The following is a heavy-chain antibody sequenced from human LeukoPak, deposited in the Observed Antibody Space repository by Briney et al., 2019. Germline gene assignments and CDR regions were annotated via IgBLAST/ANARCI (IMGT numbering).Heavy chain of an antibody. CDR3: ARGSRVDFWSGPFDY. CDR2: INPSGGNT. D-gene: IGHD3-3*01. CDR1: GYTFPSYY. J-gene: IGHJ4*02. V-gene: IGHV1-46*01. Sequence: ASVKVSCKASGYTFPSYYMHWVRQAPGQGLEWMGVINPSGGNTNYAQKLQGRVTMTTDTSTSTAYMELRSLRSDDTAVYYCARGSRVDFWSGPFDYWGQGTLVTVSS.